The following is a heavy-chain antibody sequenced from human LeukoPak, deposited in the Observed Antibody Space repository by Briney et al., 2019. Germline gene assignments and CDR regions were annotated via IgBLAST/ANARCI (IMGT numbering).Heavy chain of an antibody. CDR3: ARDPKWSNYFDY. Sequence: PGGSLRLSCATSGFTFSSYAIHWVRQAPGKGLEWVAVISYDGSNKYYADSMKGRFTISRDNSKNTLYLQMNSLRAEDTAVYYCARDPKWSNYFDYWGQGTLVTVSS. D-gene: IGHD3-3*01. V-gene: IGHV3-30-3*01. CDR2: ISYDGSNK. J-gene: IGHJ4*02. CDR1: GFTFSSYA.